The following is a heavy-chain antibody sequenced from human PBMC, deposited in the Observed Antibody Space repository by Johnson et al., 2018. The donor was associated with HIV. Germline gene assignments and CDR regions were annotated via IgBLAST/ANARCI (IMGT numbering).Heavy chain of an antibody. V-gene: IGHV3-11*01. CDR1: GFTFSSNY. CDR2: ISSSGTTI. Sequence: QVQLVESGGGLVKPGGSLRVSCVASGFTFSSNYMSWVRQAPGKGLEWVSYISSSGTTIYYADSVKGRFTISRDNSKNTLYLQMNSLRAEDTAVYSCTTDLNWNAGAFDTWGQGTMVTVSS. D-gene: IGHD1-1*01. J-gene: IGHJ3*02. CDR3: TTDLNWNAGAFDT.